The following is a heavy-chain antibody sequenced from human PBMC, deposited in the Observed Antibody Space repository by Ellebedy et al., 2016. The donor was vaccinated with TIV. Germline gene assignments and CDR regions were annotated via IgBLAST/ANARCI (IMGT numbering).Heavy chain of an antibody. CDR3: ARDYGIAAAGILDF. Sequence: AASVKVSCKASGYVFTSYGISWVRQAPGHGLEWMGWISGFHGNTNYVQQFQGRVTMTTDTSTSTAYMELRSLRSDDTAVYYCARDYGIAAAGILDFWGQGSLVTVSS. CDR1: GYVFTSYG. V-gene: IGHV1-18*01. J-gene: IGHJ4*02. D-gene: IGHD6-13*01. CDR2: ISGFHGNT.